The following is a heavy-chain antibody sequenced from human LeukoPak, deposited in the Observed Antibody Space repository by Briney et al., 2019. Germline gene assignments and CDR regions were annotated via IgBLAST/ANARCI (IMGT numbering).Heavy chain of an antibody. D-gene: IGHD6-13*01. CDR3: ARQHFNSRPDTEFDP. J-gene: IGHJ5*02. V-gene: IGHV4-59*08. CDR1: GGSISSYD. Sequence: SETLSLTCTVSGGSISSYDWSWIRQPPGKGLEWIGYIYYSGSTNYNPSLKSRVTMSVDTSKNQFSLKLSSVTAADTAVYYCARQHFNSRPDTEFDPWGQGTLVTVSS. CDR2: IYYSGST.